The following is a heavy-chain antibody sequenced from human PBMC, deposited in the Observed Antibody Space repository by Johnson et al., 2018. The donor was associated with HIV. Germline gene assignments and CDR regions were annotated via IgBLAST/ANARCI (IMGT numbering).Heavy chain of an antibody. V-gene: IGHV3-30*04. CDR1: GFTFSNYA. CDR3: ASERTYSGDDKNDDAVDI. J-gene: IGHJ3*02. D-gene: IGHD5-12*01. Sequence: QVQLVESGGGVVQPGRSLRLSCAASGFTFSNYAMHWVRQAPGKGLEWVAVISYDGSNKYYADSVKGRFTISRDNSKNTLYLQMNSLRAEDTAVYYCASERTYSGDDKNDDAVDILGQGTMVTVSS. CDR2: ISYDGSNK.